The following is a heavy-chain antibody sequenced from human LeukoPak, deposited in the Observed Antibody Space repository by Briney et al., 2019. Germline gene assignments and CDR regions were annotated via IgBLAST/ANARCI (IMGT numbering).Heavy chain of an antibody. D-gene: IGHD6-13*01. Sequence: PGGSLRLSCAASGFTFSSYAMSWVRQAPGKGLEWVSAISGSGGSTYYADSVKGRFTISRDNSKNTLYPQMNSLRAEDTAVYYCAKFDGYSSSWYFWSNSNHFDYWGQGTLVTVSS. CDR3: AKFDGYSSSWYFWSNSNHFDY. CDR1: GFTFSSYA. CDR2: ISGSGGST. V-gene: IGHV3-23*01. J-gene: IGHJ4*02.